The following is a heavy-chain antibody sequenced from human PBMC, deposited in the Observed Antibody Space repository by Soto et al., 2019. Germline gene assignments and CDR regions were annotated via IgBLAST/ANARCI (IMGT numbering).Heavy chain of an antibody. CDR2: IYYSGST. J-gene: IGHJ5*02. Sequence: SEXLSLTCTVSGGSISSGDYYWSWIRKPLGKGLEWIGYIYYSGSTYYNPSLKSRVTISVDTSKNQFSLKLSSVTAADMAVYYCASLTVTTLNWFDPWGQGTLVTVSS. V-gene: IGHV4-30-4*01. D-gene: IGHD4-17*01. CDR3: ASLTVTTLNWFDP. CDR1: GGSISSGDYY.